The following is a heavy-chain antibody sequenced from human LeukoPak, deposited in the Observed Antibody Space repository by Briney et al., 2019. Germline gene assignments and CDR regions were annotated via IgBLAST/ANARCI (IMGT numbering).Heavy chain of an antibody. J-gene: IGHJ4*02. CDR3: TTDRMGYYDSNDF. CDR1: GFTFSNAW. CDR2: IKSKTDGETT. D-gene: IGHD3-22*01. V-gene: IGHV3-15*01. Sequence: GGSLRLACAASGFTFSNAWMSGVRQAPGKGLEWVGRIKSKTDGETTDYVAPVKGRFTISRDDSKNTLYLQMNSLKTEDTAVYYCTTDRMGYYDSNDFWGQGALVTVSS.